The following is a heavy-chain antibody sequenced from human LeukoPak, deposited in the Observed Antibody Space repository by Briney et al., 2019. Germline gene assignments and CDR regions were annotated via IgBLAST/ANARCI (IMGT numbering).Heavy chain of an antibody. CDR3: AQMRGSSSFDY. J-gene: IGHJ4*02. CDR2: IIPIFGTA. V-gene: IGHV1-69*05. D-gene: IGHD6-6*01. Sequence: GSSVKVSCKASGGTFSSYAISWVRQAPGQGLEWMGGIIPIFGTANYAQKFQGRVTITTDESTSTAYMELSGLRPEDTAVYYCAQMRGSSSFDYWGQGTLVTVSS. CDR1: GGTFSSYA.